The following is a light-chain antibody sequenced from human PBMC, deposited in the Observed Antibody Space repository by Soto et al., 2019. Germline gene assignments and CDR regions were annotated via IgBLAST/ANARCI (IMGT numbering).Light chain of an antibody. J-gene: IGKJ2*01. CDR1: QNVYTN. V-gene: IGKV3-15*01. Sequence: ETVMTQFPATLSVSPGETATLSCRASQNVYTNLAWYQQKPGQAPRLVLYGASTRATGVPARFSGSGSGTEFTLTISSLQSEDFAVYYCQQYNRWPPYTFGQGTKVDIK. CDR3: QQYNRWPPYT. CDR2: GAS.